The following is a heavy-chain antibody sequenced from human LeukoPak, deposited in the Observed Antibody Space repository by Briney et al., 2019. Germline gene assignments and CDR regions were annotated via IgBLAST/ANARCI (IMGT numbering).Heavy chain of an antibody. Sequence: PSETLSLTCAVYGGSFSGYYWSWIRQPPGKGLEWIGEINHSGSTNYNPSLKSRVTISVDTSKNQFSLKLSSVTAADTAVYYCARGRYSSGWYPPSFDPWGQGTLVTVSS. CDR3: ARGRYSSGWYPPSFDP. CDR1: GGSFSGYY. D-gene: IGHD6-19*01. J-gene: IGHJ5*02. CDR2: INHSGST. V-gene: IGHV4-34*01.